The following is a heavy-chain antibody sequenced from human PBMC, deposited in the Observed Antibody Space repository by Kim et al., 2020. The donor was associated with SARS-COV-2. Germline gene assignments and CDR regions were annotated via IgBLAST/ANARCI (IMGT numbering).Heavy chain of an antibody. CDR3: ARASYDDFGESYIDY. V-gene: IGHV3-48*02. CDR1: GFIFSTHS. J-gene: IGHJ4*02. Sequence: GGSLRLSCAASGFIFSTHSMNWIRQAPGKWLEWISYISSSSGTIYYADSVKGRFTISRDNAKNSLYLQMNSLRDEDTAVYYCARASYDDFGESYIDYWGPGTLVTVSS. D-gene: IGHD3-16*01. CDR2: ISSSSGTI.